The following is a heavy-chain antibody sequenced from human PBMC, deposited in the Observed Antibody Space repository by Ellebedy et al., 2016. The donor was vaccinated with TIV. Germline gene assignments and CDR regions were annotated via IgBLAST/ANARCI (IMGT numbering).Heavy chain of an antibody. D-gene: IGHD3-10*01. CDR3: AKRVTMVRGVITYYHYAMDV. J-gene: IGHJ6*02. Sequence: PGGSLRLSCATSGFTFGGYGIHWVRQAPGKGLEWVAVIWYDGTTKYYIDSVKGRFSISRDSSKNTVDLQMNSLRVEDTAVYYCAKRVTMVRGVITYYHYAMDVWGQGTTVTVSS. V-gene: IGHV3-33*06. CDR1: GFTFGGYG. CDR2: IWYDGTTK.